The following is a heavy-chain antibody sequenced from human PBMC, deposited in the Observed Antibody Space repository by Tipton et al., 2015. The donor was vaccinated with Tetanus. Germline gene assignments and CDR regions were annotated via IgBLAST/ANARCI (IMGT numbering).Heavy chain of an antibody. V-gene: IGHV4-59*01. CDR3: ARGSRYGSGYVSYFDS. J-gene: IGHJ4*02. CDR2: VYNSGSF. D-gene: IGHD5-18*01. CDR1: GASISNYY. Sequence: GLVKPSETLSLMCTVSGASISNYYWSWIRQPPGKGLEWIGYVYNSGSFNYNPSLKSRVTISIDTAKIQFSLQLTSVTAADTAVYYCARGSRYGSGYVSYFDSWGQGTPVTVSS.